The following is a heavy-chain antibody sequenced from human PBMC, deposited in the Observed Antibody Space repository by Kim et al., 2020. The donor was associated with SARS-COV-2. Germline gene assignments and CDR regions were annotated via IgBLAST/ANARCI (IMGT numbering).Heavy chain of an antibody. Sequence: GGSLRLSCAASGFTFSSYWMNWVRQDPGKGLVWVSRISGNGSTKKYADSVNGRVTISSDNAKNTMYLEMQSLRAEDTAEYYYAGTSLGGTNFSYYWSQGT. D-gene: IGHD6-19*01. CDR1: GFTFSSYW. V-gene: IGHV3-74*01. J-gene: IGHJ4*02. CDR3: AGTSLGGTNFSYY. CDR2: ISGNGSTK.